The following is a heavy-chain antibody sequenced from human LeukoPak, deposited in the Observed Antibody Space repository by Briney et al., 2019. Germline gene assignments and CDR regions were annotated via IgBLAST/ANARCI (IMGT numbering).Heavy chain of an antibody. D-gene: IGHD3-10*01. J-gene: IGHJ5*02. V-gene: IGHV4-59*01. CDR3: ARAGRWFAP. Sequence: ETLSLTCTVSGGSISSYYWSWIRQPPGKGLEWIGYIYYSGSTNYNPSLKSRVTISVDTSKNQFSLKLSSVTAADTAVYYCARAGRWFAPWGQGTLVTVSS. CDR2: IYYSGST. CDR1: GGSISSYY.